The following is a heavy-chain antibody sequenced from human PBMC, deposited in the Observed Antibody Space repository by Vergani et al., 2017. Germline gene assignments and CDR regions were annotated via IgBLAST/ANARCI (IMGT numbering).Heavy chain of an antibody. CDR3: AIARCIETCDMYNWLDS. V-gene: IGHV3-74*03. J-gene: IGHJ5*01. CDR2: IKSDGSIT. Sequence: DVHLAESGGGFFQPGGSLRLSCSASGFSFNSYWMHWVRQVPGKGLFGVSRIKSDGSITAYADSVKGRFTISRDNAQKTLYLQMNSLRVEYPGVYYCAIARCIETCDMYNWLDSWGQGTLVTVSS. D-gene: IGHD1-14*01. CDR1: GFSFNSYW.